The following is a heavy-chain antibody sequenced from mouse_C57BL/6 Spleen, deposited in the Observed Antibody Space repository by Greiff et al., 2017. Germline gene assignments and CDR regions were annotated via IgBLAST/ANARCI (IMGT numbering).Heavy chain of an antibody. V-gene: IGHV1-55*01. D-gene: IGHD1-1*01. CDR3: ARSGLYYGSSYWYFDV. J-gene: IGHJ1*03. Sequence: QVQLQQPGAELVKPGASVKMSCKASGYTFTSYWITWVKQRPGQGLEWIGDISPGSGSTNYNEKFKSKATLTVDTSSSTAYMQLSSLTSEDSAVYYCARSGLYYGSSYWYFDVWGTGTTVTVSS. CDR1: GYTFTSYW. CDR2: ISPGSGST.